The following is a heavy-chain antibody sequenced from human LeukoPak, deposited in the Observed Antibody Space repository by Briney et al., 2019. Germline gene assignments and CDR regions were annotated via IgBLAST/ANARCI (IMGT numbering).Heavy chain of an antibody. Sequence: ASVKVSCKASGYTFTSYGTSWVRQAPGQGLEWMGWISAYNGNTNYAQKLQGRVTMTTDTSTSTAYMELRSLRSDDTAVYYCARGLHDYGDSNWFDPWGQGTLVTVSS. CDR3: ARGLHDYGDSNWFDP. V-gene: IGHV1-18*01. J-gene: IGHJ5*02. CDR1: GYTFTSYG. CDR2: ISAYNGNT. D-gene: IGHD4-17*01.